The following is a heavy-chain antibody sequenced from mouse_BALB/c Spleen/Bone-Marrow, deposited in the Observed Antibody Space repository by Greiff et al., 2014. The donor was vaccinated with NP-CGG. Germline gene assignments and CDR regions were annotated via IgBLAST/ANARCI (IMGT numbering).Heavy chain of an antibody. CDR2: INPSTGYT. CDR1: GHTFTSYW. J-gene: IGHJ3*01. CDR3: ARYDGYEAY. Sequence: VQLQQSGAELAKPGASVKMSCKASGHTFTSYWMHWVKQRPGQGLEWIGYINPSTGYTEYNQKFKDKATLTADKSSSTAYMQLSSLTSEDSAVYYCARYDGYEAYWGQGTLVTGSA. D-gene: IGHD2-3*01. V-gene: IGHV1-7*01.